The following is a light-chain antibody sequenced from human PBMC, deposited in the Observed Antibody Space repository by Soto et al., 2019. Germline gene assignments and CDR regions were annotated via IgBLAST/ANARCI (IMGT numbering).Light chain of an antibody. Sequence: GDRVTITCRASQSINNWLAWYQQKPGKAPNLLIYDASSLESGVPSRFSGSGSGTEFTLTISSLQPDDFATYYCQHYNSFPLTFGGGTKVEIK. CDR1: QSINNW. V-gene: IGKV1-5*01. CDR2: DAS. J-gene: IGKJ4*01. CDR3: QHYNSFPLT.